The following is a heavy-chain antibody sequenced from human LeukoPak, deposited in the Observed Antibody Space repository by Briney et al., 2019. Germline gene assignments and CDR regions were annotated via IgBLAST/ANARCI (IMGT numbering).Heavy chain of an antibody. D-gene: IGHD2-2*02. J-gene: IGHJ4*02. V-gene: IGHV3-23*01. CDR3: AKVGLGYCCSTSCYTVDY. Sequence: GGSLRLSCAASGFTFSSYAMSWVRQAPGKGLEWVSAISGSGGSTYYADSVKGRFTISRDNSKNTLYLQMNSLRAEDTAVYYCAKVGLGYCCSTSCYTVDYWGQGTLVTVSS. CDR2: ISGSGGST. CDR1: GFTFSSYA.